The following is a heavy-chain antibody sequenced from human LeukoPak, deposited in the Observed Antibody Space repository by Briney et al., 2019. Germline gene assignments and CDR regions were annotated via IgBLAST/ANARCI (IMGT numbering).Heavy chain of an antibody. CDR1: GFTFSSYE. J-gene: IGHJ4*02. Sequence: GGSLRLSCAASGFTFSSYEMHWVRQVPGKGLEWVSYISSSDSTIYYADSVKGRFTISRDNAKNSLYLHMNSLRAEDTAVYYCAKAGPGFGFDYWGQGTLVTVSS. V-gene: IGHV3-48*03. CDR3: AKAGPGFGFDY. D-gene: IGHD3-10*01. CDR2: ISSSDSTI.